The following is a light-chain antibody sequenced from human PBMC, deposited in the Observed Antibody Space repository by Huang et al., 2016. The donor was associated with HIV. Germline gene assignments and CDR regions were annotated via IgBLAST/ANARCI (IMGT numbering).Light chain of an antibody. V-gene: IGKV1-39*01. CDR1: QSIDTS. CDR2: AAS. CDR3: QQSYSTPLT. Sequence: DIQMTQSPSSLSASVGDRVTITCRASQSIDTSLNWYQQKPGKAPKLLLYAASILQSGVPSRFSGSGSGTDFTLTISSLQPEDFATFYCQQSYSTPLTFGGGTKVEIK. J-gene: IGKJ4*01.